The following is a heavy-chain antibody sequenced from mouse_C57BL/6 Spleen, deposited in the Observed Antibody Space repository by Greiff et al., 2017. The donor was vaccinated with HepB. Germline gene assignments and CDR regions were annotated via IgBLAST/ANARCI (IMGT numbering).Heavy chain of an antibody. V-gene: IGHV1-18*01. CDR3: ASDAYYCNTHAIVY. CDR1: GYTFTDYN. Sequence: EVQLQQSGPELVKPGASVKIPCKASGYTFTDYNMDWVKQSHGKSLEWIGDINPNNGGTIYQQKFKGKATLTVDKSSSTAYMELRSLTSEDTAVYYCASDAYYCNTHAIVYWGRGASVTDS. CDR2: INPNNGGT. D-gene: IGHD1-1*01. J-gene: IGHJ4*01.